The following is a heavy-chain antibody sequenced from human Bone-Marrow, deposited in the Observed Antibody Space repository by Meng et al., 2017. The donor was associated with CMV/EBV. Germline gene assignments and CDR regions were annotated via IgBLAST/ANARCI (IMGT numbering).Heavy chain of an antibody. CDR1: GFTFSSYA. Sequence: GGSLRLSCAASGFTFSSYAMHWVRQAPGKGLEWVAVISYDGSNKYYADSVKGRFTISRDNSKNTLYLQMNSLRAEDTAVYYCARHFNDFWSGVGFDYWGQGTLVTVSS. CDR3: ARHFNDFWSGVGFDY. D-gene: IGHD3-3*01. CDR2: ISYDGSNK. V-gene: IGHV3-30-3*01. J-gene: IGHJ4*02.